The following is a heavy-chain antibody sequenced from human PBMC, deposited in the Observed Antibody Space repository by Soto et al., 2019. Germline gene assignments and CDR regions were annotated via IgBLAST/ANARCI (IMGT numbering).Heavy chain of an antibody. J-gene: IGHJ1*01. CDR3: AREKAVASTGWPEH. V-gene: IGHV4-4*07. D-gene: IGHD6-19*01. CDR1: GDSISSYF. Sequence: SETLSLTCTVSGDSISSYFWSWIRQPAGKGLEWIGRVHTSGSTTYNPSLKSRVTMSVDTSKSQFSLKLTSVTAADTAVYYCAREKAVASTGWPEHWGKETLVSVSS. CDR2: VHTSGST.